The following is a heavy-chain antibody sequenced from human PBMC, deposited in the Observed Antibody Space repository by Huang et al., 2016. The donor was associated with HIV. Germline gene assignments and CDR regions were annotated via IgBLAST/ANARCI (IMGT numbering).Heavy chain of an antibody. CDR3: ARDSPLLGVVIVVVPTAPNAFDI. CDR2: ISAYNGVT. V-gene: IGHV1-18*01. CDR1: GYPFTSYG. J-gene: IGHJ3*02. Sequence: QVQLVQSGVEVKKPGASVKVSCKASGYPFTSYGINWVRQAPGQGLEWLGWISAYNGVTNYAENVQGRVTMTTDTSTSTAYMERRSLRSDDTAVYYCARDSPLLGVVIVVVPTAPNAFDIWGQGTMVTVSS. D-gene: IGHD2-2*01.